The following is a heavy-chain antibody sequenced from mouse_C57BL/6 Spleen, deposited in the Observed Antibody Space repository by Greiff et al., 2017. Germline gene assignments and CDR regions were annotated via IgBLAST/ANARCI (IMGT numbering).Heavy chain of an antibody. Sequence: QVQLQQSGPELVKPGASVKISCKASGYAFSSPWMNWVKQRPGKGLEWIGRIYPGDGDTNYNGKFKGKATLTADKSSSTSYSQLRSLTSEDSAVYFCARSEYYGSSPFADWGNGTLVTVSA. V-gene: IGHV1-82*01. D-gene: IGHD1-1*01. CDR3: ARSEYYGSSPFAD. J-gene: IGHJ3*01. CDR1: GYAFSSPW. CDR2: IYPGDGDT.